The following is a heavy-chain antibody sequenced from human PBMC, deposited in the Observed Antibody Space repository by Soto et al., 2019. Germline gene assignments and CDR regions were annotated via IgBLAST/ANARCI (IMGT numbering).Heavy chain of an antibody. V-gene: IGHV3-30-3*01. CDR3: ARDARAVAQYFFDY. D-gene: IGHD6-19*01. CDR1: GFTFSSYA. J-gene: IGHJ4*02. Sequence: GGSLRLSCAASGFTFSSYAMHWVRQAPGKGLEWVAVISYDGSNKYYADSVKGRFTISGDNSKNTLFLQMNSLRAEDTAVYYCARDARAVAQYFFDYWGQGTLVTVSS. CDR2: ISYDGSNK.